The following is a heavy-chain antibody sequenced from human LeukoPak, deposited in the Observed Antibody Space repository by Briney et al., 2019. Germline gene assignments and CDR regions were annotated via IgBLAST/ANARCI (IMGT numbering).Heavy chain of an antibody. J-gene: IGHJ4*02. CDR2: IYTSGST. CDR1: GGSISSYY. D-gene: IGHD6-13*01. V-gene: IGHV4-4*09. Sequence: SETLSLTCTVSGGSISSYYWSWIRQPPGKGLDWIGYIYTSGSTNYNPSLKSRVTISVDTSKNQFSLKLSSVTAADTAVYYCARRRLIAAPFDYWGQGTLVTVSS. CDR3: ARRRLIAAPFDY.